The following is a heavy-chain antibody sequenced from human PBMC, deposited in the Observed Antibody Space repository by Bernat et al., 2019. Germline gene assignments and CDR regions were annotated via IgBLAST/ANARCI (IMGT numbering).Heavy chain of an antibody. CDR3: ARDFCGGDCSDNYFDY. D-gene: IGHD2-21*02. Sequence: VQLVESGGGLVQPGRSLRLSCAASGFTFSSYAMHWVRQAPGKGLEWVAVISYDGSNKYYADSVKGRFTISRDNSKNTLYLQMNSLRAEDTAVYYCARDFCGGDCSDNYFDYWGQGTLVTVSS. J-gene: IGHJ4*02. CDR2: ISYDGSNK. V-gene: IGHV3-30-3*01. CDR1: GFTFSSYA.